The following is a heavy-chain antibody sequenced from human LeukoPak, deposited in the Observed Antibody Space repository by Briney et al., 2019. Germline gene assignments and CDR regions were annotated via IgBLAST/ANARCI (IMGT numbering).Heavy chain of an antibody. CDR1: GFTFSDYG. Sequence: GGSLRLSCAASGFTFSDYGMSWVRQAPGKGLEWVSGINWNGGTTGYADSVKGRFTISRDNAKNSLYLQMNSLRAEDTALYYCARGLAAAGTAYWGQGTLVTVSS. J-gene: IGHJ4*02. CDR3: ARGLAAAGTAY. D-gene: IGHD6-13*01. V-gene: IGHV3-20*04. CDR2: INWNGGTT.